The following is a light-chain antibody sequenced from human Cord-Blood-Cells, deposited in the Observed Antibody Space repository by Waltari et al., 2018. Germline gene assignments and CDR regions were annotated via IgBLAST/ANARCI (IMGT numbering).Light chain of an antibody. CDR3: SSYTSSSTWV. CDR1: SSDVGGSNY. CDR2: DVS. J-gene: IGLJ3*02. Sequence: QSALTQPASVSGSPGQSITIPFTGTSSDVGGSNYVSWYQQHPGKAPKLRIYDVSKRPSGVSNRFSGSKSDNTASLTISGLQAEDEADYYCSSYTSSSTWVFGGGTKLTVL. V-gene: IGLV2-14*01.